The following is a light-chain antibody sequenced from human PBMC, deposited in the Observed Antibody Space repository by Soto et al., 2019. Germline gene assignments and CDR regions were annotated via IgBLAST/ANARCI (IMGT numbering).Light chain of an antibody. Sequence: EIVLTQTPGTLSLSPGERATLSCRASQSVGNNYVAWYQQKPGQAPRLLIYGASSRATGIPDKFSGSGSGTDFTLTISRLEPEDFAVYYCQQSGSSLQYTFGQGTKLEIK. CDR3: QQSGSSLQYT. V-gene: IGKV3-20*01. CDR1: QSVGNNY. CDR2: GAS. J-gene: IGKJ2*01.